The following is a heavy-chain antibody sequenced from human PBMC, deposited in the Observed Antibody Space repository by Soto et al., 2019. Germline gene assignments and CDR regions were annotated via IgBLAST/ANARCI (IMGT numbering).Heavy chain of an antibody. V-gene: IGHV3-30*18. J-gene: IGHJ4*02. Sequence: QVQLVESGGGVVQPGRSLRLSCAASGFTFSSYGMHWVRQAPGKGLEWVAVISYDGSNKYYADSVKGRFTISRDNSKDTLYLQMNSLRAEDTAVYYCAKDHVQDYFDYWGQGTLVTVSS. D-gene: IGHD6-6*01. CDR2: ISYDGSNK. CDR3: AKDHVQDYFDY. CDR1: GFTFSSYG.